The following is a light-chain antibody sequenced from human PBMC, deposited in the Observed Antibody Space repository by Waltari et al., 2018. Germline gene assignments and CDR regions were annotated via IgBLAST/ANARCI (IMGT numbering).Light chain of an antibody. CDR1: QSISRY. CDR2: GAS. J-gene: IGKJ1*01. CDR3: QHHFRLPAT. Sequence: IMLTQSPGTLSLSSGERAPPSCRASQSISRYLAWYQQKPGQAPRLLIYGASTRATGIPDRFSGSGSGTDFSLTISGLEPEDSAVYYCQHHFRLPATFGQGTKVEIK. V-gene: IGKV3-20*01.